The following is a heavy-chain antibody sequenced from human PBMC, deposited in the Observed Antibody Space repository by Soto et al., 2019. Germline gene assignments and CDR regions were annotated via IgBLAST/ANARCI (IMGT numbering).Heavy chain of an antibody. V-gene: IGHV3-33*01. CDR2: IWYDGSNK. J-gene: IGHJ6*02. CDR3: ARGDNWNPQDYYYYYGMDV. Sequence: PGGSLRLSCAASGFTSSSYVMHWVRQSPGKGLEWVAVIWYDGSNKYYADSVKGRFTISRDNSKNTLYLQMNSLRAEDTAVYYRARGDNWNPQDYYYYYGMDVWGQGTTVTVSS. D-gene: IGHD1-20*01. CDR1: GFTSSSYV.